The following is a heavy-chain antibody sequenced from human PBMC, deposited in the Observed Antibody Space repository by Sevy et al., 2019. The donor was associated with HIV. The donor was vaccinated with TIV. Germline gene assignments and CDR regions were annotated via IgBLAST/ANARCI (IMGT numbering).Heavy chain of an antibody. D-gene: IGHD6-19*01. CDR1: GFIVNDKY. CDR2: IFSSGST. Sequence: GGSLRLSCAISGFIVNDKYIIWVRQAPGKGLEWVSVIFSSGSTYYEDSAKGRFTISRDNSKNTVYLQMNSVRAEYTAVYYCVSLFLSYRSGWSYFDYWGQGTLVTVSS. CDR3: VSLFLSYRSGWSYFDY. V-gene: IGHV3-66*02. J-gene: IGHJ4*02.